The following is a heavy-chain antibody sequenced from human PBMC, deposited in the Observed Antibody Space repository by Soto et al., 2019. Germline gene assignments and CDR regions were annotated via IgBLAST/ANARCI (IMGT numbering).Heavy chain of an antibody. CDR2: ISAYNGNT. V-gene: IGHV1-18*01. J-gene: IGHJ4*02. CDR1: GYTFTSYG. Sequence: ASVKVSCKASGYTFTSYGISWVRQAPGQGLEWMGWISAYNGNTNYAQKLQGRVTMTTDTSTSTAYMELGSLRSDDTAVYYCARDWSKTEPTGDFDYWGQGTQVTVSS. CDR3: ARDWSKTEPTGDFDY. D-gene: IGHD1-1*01.